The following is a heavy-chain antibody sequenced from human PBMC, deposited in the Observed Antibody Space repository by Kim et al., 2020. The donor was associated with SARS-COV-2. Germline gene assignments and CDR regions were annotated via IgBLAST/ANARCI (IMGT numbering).Heavy chain of an antibody. Sequence: ASVKVSCKASGYTFTSYGISWVRQAPGQGLEWMGWISAYNGNTNYAQKLQGRDTMTTDTSTSTAYMELRSLRSDDTAVYYCARALDSIAVAGYDYWGQGTLVTVSS. D-gene: IGHD6-19*01. CDR3: ARALDSIAVAGYDY. CDR1: GYTFTSYG. V-gene: IGHV1-18*04. J-gene: IGHJ4*02. CDR2: ISAYNGNT.